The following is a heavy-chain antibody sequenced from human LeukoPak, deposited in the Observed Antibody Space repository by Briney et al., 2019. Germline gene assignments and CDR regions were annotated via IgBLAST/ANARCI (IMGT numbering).Heavy chain of an antibody. CDR1: GYSISSGYY. CDR2: IYHSGST. V-gene: IGHV4-38-2*02. CDR3: ARSSSWLFWYFDL. D-gene: IGHD3-22*01. J-gene: IGHJ2*01. Sequence: SETLSLTCTVSGYSISSGYYWGWIRQPPGKGLEWIGSIYHSGSTYYNPSLKSRVTISLDTSKNQFSLKLSSVTAADTAVYYCARSSSWLFWYFDLWGRGTLVTVSS.